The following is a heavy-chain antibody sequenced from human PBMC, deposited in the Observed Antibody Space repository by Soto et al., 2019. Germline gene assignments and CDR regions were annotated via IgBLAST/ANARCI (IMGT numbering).Heavy chain of an antibody. Sequence: GGSLRLSCATSGFTFSSYSMNWVRQAPGKGLEWISYITPSSHTMYADSVRGRFTISRDNAKNSLHLQMNSLRDEDTAVYYCAREPVPENSLRWWFDYWGQGTLVTVSS. CDR3: AREPVPENSLRWWFDY. V-gene: IGHV3-48*02. CDR2: ITPSSHTM. D-gene: IGHD2-15*01. J-gene: IGHJ4*02. CDR1: GFTFSSYS.